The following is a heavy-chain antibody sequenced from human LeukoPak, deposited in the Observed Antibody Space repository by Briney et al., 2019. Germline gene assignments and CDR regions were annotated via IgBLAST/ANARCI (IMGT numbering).Heavy chain of an antibody. Sequence: SVKVSCKASGGTFSSYAISWVRQAPGQGLEWMGGIIPIFGTANYAQKFQGRVTITADESTCTAYMELSSLRSEDTAVYYCARDKRGYCSSTSCYTTLDYWGQGTLVTVSS. D-gene: IGHD2-2*02. CDR3: ARDKRGYCSSTSCYTTLDY. V-gene: IGHV1-69*13. CDR2: IIPIFGTA. CDR1: GGTFSSYA. J-gene: IGHJ4*02.